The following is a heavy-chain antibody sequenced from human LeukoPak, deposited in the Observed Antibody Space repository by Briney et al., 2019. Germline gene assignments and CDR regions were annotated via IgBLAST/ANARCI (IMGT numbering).Heavy chain of an antibody. CDR2: ISWNSGSI. CDR1: GFTFDDYA. V-gene: IGHV3-9*01. D-gene: IGHD6-19*01. CDR3: AKAYSRGWKSLFDY. J-gene: IGHJ4*02. Sequence: GGSLRLSCAASGFTFDDYAMHWVRQAPGKGLEWVSGISWNSGSIGYADSVKGRFTISRDNAKNSLYLQMNSLRAEDTALYYCAKAYSRGWKSLFDYRGQGTLVTVSS.